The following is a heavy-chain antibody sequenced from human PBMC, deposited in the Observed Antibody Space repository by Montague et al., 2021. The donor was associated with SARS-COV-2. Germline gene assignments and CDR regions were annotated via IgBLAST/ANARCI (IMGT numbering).Heavy chain of an antibody. Sequence: SETLSLTCAVSGGSITSNNWWTWFRQPPGKKLEWFVEMIHTSGTNYYPSLISRGTISLDKSKNQFSLLLKPVTAADTAVYYCASLGVVPRRWFDPWGQGTLVTVSS. CDR2: MIHTSGT. CDR1: GGSITSNNW. D-gene: IGHD5-12*01. J-gene: IGHJ5*02. CDR3: ASLGVVPRRWFDP. V-gene: IGHV4-4*02.